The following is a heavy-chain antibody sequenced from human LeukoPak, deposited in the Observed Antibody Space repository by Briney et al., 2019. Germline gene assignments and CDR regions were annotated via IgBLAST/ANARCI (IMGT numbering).Heavy chain of an antibody. V-gene: IGHV3-73*01. D-gene: IGHD3-9*01. CDR1: GFTFSGSA. J-gene: IGHJ4*02. CDR3: PPSLYDILTGSDY. CDR2: IRSKANSYAT. Sequence: GGSLRLSCAASGFTFSGSAMHWVRQASGKGLEWVGRIRSKANSYATAYAASVKGRFTISRDDSKSTAYLQMNSLKTEDTAVYYCPPSLYDILTGSDYWGQGTLVTVSS.